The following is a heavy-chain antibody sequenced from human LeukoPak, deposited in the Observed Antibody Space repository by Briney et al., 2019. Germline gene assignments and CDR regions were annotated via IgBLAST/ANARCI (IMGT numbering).Heavy chain of an antibody. V-gene: IGHV1-18*01. D-gene: IGHD4-17*01. J-gene: IGHJ3*02. Sequence: ASVKVSCKASGYTFTSYGISWVRQAPGQGLEWMGWISAYNGNTNYAQKLQGRVTMTTDTSTSTAYMELRSLRSDDTAVYYCARTRGPYGDYPPSLDAFDIWGQGTMVXVSS. CDR3: ARTRGPYGDYPPSLDAFDI. CDR1: GYTFTSYG. CDR2: ISAYNGNT.